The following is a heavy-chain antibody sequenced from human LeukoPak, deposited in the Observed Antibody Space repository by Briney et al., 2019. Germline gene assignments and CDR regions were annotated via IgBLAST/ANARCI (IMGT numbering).Heavy chain of an antibody. D-gene: IGHD3-22*01. CDR1: GGSISSSSYY. CDR2: IYYSGST. J-gene: IGHJ4*02. CDR3: ARRLYDSSGYYGIDY. V-gene: IGHV4-39*01. Sequence: SETLSLTCTVSGGSISSSSYYWGWIRQPPGKGLEWIGSIYYSGSTYYNPSLKSRVTISVDTSKNQFSLKLSSVTAAETAVYYCARRLYDSSGYYGIDYWGQGTLVTVSS.